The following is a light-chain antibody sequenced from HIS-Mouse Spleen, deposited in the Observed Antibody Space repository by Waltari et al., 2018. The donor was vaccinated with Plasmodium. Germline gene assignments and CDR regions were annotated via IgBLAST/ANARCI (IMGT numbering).Light chain of an antibody. CDR1: HSVSTN. CDR2: GAS. Sequence: EIVMTQSPATLPVSPGERPTPSCRASHSVSTNLAWYHQKPGQAPRLLIYGASPRATGIPARFSGSWSGTEFTLTISSLQSEDFAVYYCQQYNNWSFTFGPGTKVDIK. CDR3: QQYNNWSFT. V-gene: IGKV3-15*01. J-gene: IGKJ3*01.